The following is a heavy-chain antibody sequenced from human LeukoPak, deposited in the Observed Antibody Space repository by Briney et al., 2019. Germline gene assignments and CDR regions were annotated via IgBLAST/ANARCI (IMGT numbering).Heavy chain of an antibody. CDR1: GYTFTSYY. J-gene: IGHJ5*02. Sequence: GASVKVSCKASGYTFTSYYMQLVRQAPGPGLEWMGIINPGDGGTSYAQKFQGRVTMTRDTSTSTVYMELSSLRSEDTAVYYCARKIGYNWFDPWGQGTLVTVSS. CDR2: INPGDGGT. CDR3: ARKIGYNWFDP. D-gene: IGHD2/OR15-2a*01. V-gene: IGHV1-46*01.